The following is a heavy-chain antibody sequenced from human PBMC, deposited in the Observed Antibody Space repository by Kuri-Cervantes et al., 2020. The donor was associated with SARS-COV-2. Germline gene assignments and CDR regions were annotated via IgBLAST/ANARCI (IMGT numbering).Heavy chain of an antibody. CDR2: IKSKTNAGTT. CDR3: TTTVEMATFYYAMDV. V-gene: IGHV3-15*01. Sequence: GESLKISCVASGLPFSLYAMSWVRLAPGKGLEWVGRIKSKTNAGTTDYGAPVKGRFTISRDDSKHTLYLQMNSLKIEDTAVYYCTTTVEMATFYYAMDVWGQGTTVTVSS. CDR1: GLPFSLYA. D-gene: IGHD5-24*01. J-gene: IGHJ6*02.